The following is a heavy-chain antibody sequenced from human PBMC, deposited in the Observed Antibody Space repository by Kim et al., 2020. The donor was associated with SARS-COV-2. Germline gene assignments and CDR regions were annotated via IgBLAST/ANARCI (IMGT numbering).Heavy chain of an antibody. CDR2: INTNTGNP. D-gene: IGHD3-22*01. Sequence: ASVKVSCKASGYTFTSYAMNWVRQAPGQGLEWMGWINTNTGNPTYAQGFTGRFVFSLDTSVSTAYLQISSLKAEDTAVYYCARDPTYYYDSSGQRGIDYWGQGTLVTVSS. V-gene: IGHV7-4-1*02. CDR1: GYTFTSYA. J-gene: IGHJ4*02. CDR3: ARDPTYYYDSSGQRGIDY.